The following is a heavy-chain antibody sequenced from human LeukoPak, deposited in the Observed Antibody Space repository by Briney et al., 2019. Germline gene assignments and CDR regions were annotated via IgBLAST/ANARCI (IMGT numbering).Heavy chain of an antibody. Sequence: PSETLSLTCTVSGDSINSHHWNWIRQPPGKGLEWIGYMYYSGSTMYNPSLKSRVAISLDTSKNQFSLKLSPVTAADTAVYYCARDTYDYYFDPWGQGTLVTVSS. CDR1: GDSINSHH. D-gene: IGHD5-12*01. CDR3: ARDTYDYYFDP. CDR2: MYYSGST. V-gene: IGHV4-59*11. J-gene: IGHJ5*02.